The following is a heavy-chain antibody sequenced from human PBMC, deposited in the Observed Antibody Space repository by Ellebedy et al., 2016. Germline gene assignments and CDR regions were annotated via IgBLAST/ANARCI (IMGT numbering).Heavy chain of an antibody. V-gene: IGHV3-30-3*01. Sequence: GGSLRLXXAASGFTFSSYAMLWVRQAPGKGLEWVAVISYDGSNKYYADSVKGRFTISRDNSKNTLYLQMNSLRAEDTAVYYCARDRSITMVRGVYDAFDIWGQGTMVTVSS. D-gene: IGHD3-10*01. CDR3: ARDRSITMVRGVYDAFDI. J-gene: IGHJ3*02. CDR1: GFTFSSYA. CDR2: ISYDGSNK.